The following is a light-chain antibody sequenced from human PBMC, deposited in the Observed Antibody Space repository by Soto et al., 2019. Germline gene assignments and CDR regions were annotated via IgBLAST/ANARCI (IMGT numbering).Light chain of an antibody. V-gene: IGKV1-27*01. CDR1: QGITNY. CDR2: AAS. CDR3: QEYNSAPFT. Sequence: DIQMTQSPSSLSASVGDRVTITCRASQGITNYLAWYQQKPGKVPKLLIYAASTLQSGVPSRFSGGGSGTDFTLTISSLQPEDVATDYCQEYNSAPFTFGPGTKVDIK. J-gene: IGKJ3*01.